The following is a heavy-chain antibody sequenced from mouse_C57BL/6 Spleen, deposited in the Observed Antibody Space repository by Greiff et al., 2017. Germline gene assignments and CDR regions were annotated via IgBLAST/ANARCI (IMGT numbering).Heavy chain of an antibody. V-gene: IGHV5-9-1*02. CDR3: TRGGYDYDFDY. CDR1: GFTFSSYA. CDR2: ISSGGDYI. J-gene: IGHJ2*01. D-gene: IGHD2-4*01. Sequence: EVKVVESGEGLVKPGGSLKLSCAASGFTFSSYAMSWVRQTPEKRLEWVAYISSGGDYIYYADTVKGRFTISRDNARNTLYLQMSSLKSEDTAMYYCTRGGYDYDFDYWGQGTTLTVSS.